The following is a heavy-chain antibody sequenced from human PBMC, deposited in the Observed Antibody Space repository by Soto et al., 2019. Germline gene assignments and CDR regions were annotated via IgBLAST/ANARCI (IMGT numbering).Heavy chain of an antibody. CDR3: VRDGYPAWVYGVDV. D-gene: IGHD5-18*01. Sequence: GGSLRLCCAASVFTFSTYWMHWVRQAPGKGLVWFSRMNSDGSRSDYADSVKGRFTISRDNARNTLYLQMNSLSAEDTAVYYCVRDGYPAWVYGVDVWGQGTTVTVSS. CDR2: MNSDGSRS. V-gene: IGHV3-74*01. J-gene: IGHJ6*02. CDR1: VFTFSTYW.